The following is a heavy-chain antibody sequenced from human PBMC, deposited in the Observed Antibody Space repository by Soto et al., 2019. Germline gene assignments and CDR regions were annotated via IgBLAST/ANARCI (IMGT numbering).Heavy chain of an antibody. CDR3: ARVMGVCVGTSCELYGMDV. CDR1: GFAFSQYW. J-gene: IGHJ6*02. D-gene: IGHD2-2*01. V-gene: IGHV3-74*01. CDR2: ITSDGSIT. Sequence: VQLVEFGGGVVQPGGSLTLSCAASGFAFSQYWMHWVRQTPGKGPVWVSRITSDGSITTYADSVKGRFTIFRDNANNILYLQMNGLRVEDTAVYYCARVMGVCVGTSCELYGMDVWGQGTTVTVSS.